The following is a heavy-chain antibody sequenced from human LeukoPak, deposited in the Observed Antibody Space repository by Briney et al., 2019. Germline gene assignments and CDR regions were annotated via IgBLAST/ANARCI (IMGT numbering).Heavy chain of an antibody. CDR2: ISSSSSYI. CDR1: GFTFSGHT. D-gene: IGHD3-10*01. CDR3: ATDYYTSGSSARTDY. V-gene: IGHV3-21*01. Sequence: GGSLSLSCAASGFTFSGHTMNWVRQAPGKGLEWVSLISSSSSYIKYADSVKGRFTISRDNAKDSLYLQMNNLRADDTAMYYCATDYYTSGSSARTDYWGQGTLVTVSS. J-gene: IGHJ4*02.